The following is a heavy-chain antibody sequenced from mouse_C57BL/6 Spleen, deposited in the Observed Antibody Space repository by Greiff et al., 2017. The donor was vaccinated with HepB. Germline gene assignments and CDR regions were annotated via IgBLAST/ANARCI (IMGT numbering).Heavy chain of an antibody. V-gene: IGHV1-76*01. J-gene: IGHJ2*01. CDR2: IYPGSGNT. Sequence: QVHVKQSGAELVRPGASVKLSCKASGYTFTDYYINWVKQRPGQGLEWIARIYPGSGNTYYNEKFKGKATLTAEKSSSTAYMQLSSLTSEDSAVYFCARERYGSSPFDYWGQGTTLTVSS. CDR3: ARERYGSSPFDY. D-gene: IGHD1-1*01. CDR1: GYTFTDYY.